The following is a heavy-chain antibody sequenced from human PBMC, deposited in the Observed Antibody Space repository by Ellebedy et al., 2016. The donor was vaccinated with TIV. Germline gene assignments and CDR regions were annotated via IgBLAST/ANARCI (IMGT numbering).Heavy chain of an antibody. CDR3: ARAVQKNYYGMNV. CDR2: IGTAGDT. CDR1: GFTFSSYA. V-gene: IGHV3-13*01. Sequence: GESLKISXAASGFTFSSYAMSWVRQATGKGLEWVSAIGTAGDTYYPGSVKGRFTISRDNSKNTLYLQMNSLRAEDTAVYYCARAVQKNYYGMNVWGQGTTVTVSS. J-gene: IGHJ6*02.